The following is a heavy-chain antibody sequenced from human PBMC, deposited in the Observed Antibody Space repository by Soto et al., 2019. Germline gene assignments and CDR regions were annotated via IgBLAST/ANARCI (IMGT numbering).Heavy chain of an antibody. Sequence: SATLSLTCTVTGYSISSYYWSWIRQPPGKGLEWIGYIYYSGSTNYNPSLKSRVTISVDTSKNQFSLKLSSVTAADTAVYYCARRYGASFDYWGQGTLVTVS. CDR1: GYSISSYY. CDR3: ARRYGASFDY. J-gene: IGHJ4*02. D-gene: IGHD4-17*01. V-gene: IGHV4-59*07. CDR2: IYYSGST.